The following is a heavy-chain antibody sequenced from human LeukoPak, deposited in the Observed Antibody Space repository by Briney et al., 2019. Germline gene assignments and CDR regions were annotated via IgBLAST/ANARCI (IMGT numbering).Heavy chain of an antibody. V-gene: IGHV4-34*01. CDR1: GGSFSGYY. Sequence: SETLSLTCAVYGGSFSGYYWSWIRQPPGKGLEWIGEINHSGSTNYNPSLKSRVTISVDTSKNQFSLKLSSVTAADTAVYYCARGGTTYYYGSGSYYNALASHWGQGTLVTVSS. CDR2: INHSGST. CDR3: ARGGTTYYYGSGSYYNALASH. J-gene: IGHJ4*02. D-gene: IGHD3-10*01.